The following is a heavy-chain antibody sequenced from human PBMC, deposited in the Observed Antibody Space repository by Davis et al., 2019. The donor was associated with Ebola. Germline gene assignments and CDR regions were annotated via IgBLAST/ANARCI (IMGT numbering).Heavy chain of an antibody. V-gene: IGHV3-30-3*01. CDR1: GFTFSSYA. Sequence: GESLKISCAASGFTFSSYAMHWVRQAPGKGLEWVAVISYDGSNKYYADSVKGRFTISRDNSKNTLYLQMNSLRAEDTAVYYCGRPPADDDYWGQGTLVTVSS. J-gene: IGHJ4*02. CDR3: GRPPADDDY. D-gene: IGHD6-19*01. CDR2: ISYDGSNK.